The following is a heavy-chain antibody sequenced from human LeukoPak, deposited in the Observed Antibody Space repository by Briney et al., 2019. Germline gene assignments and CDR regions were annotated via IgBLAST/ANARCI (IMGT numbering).Heavy chain of an antibody. CDR3: AKVSGSYYFDY. Sequence: GGSLRLSCAASGFTFSSNAMSWVRQAPGKGLEWVSAISGSGSTYYADSVKGRFTISRDNSKNTLYLQMNSLRAEDTAVYYCAKVSGSYYFDYWGQGTLVTVSS. J-gene: IGHJ4*02. CDR1: GFTFSSNA. CDR2: ISGSGST. D-gene: IGHD1-26*01. V-gene: IGHV3-23*01.